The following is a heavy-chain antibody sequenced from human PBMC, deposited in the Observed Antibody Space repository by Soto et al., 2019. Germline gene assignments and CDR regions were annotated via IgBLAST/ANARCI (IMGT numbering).Heavy chain of an antibody. CDR1: GGSFSGYY. J-gene: IGHJ4*02. Sequence: QVQLQQWGAGLLKPSETLSLTCAVYGGSFSGYYWNWIRQPPGKGLEWIGEINHSGSTNYNPSLKCRVPLSVDTSKNQFSLKLSSVTAADTAVYYCARGWGRIFDYWGQGTLVTVSS. V-gene: IGHV4-34*01. CDR3: ARGWGRIFDY. D-gene: IGHD7-27*01. CDR2: INHSGST.